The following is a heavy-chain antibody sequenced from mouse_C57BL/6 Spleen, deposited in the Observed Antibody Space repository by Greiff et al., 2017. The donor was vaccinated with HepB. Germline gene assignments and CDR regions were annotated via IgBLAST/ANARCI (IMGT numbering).Heavy chain of an antibody. V-gene: IGHV1-64*01. CDR3: ARYIANYYGSSYPYYFDY. J-gene: IGHJ2*01. CDR1: GYTFTSYW. CDR2: IHPNSGST. Sequence: QVQLQQPGAELVKPGASVKLSCKASGYTFTSYWMHWVKQRPGQGLEWIGMIHPNSGSTNYNEKFKSKATLTVDKSSSTAYMQLSSLTSEDSAVYYCARYIANYYGSSYPYYFDYWGQGTTLTVSS. D-gene: IGHD1-1*01.